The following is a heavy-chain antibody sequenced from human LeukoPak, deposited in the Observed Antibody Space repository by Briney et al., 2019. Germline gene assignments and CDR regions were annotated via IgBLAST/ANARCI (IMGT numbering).Heavy chain of an antibody. V-gene: IGHV3-30*02. Sequence: GGSLRLSCAGSGFSSSSYGMHWVRQAPGKGLEWMAFIRSDGSNKYYADSVKGRFTISRDNSKNTLYLQMNSLRAEDTAVYYCARILDSAWGELGYWGQGTLVTVSS. CDR3: ARILDSAWGELGY. CDR1: GFSSSSYG. D-gene: IGHD6-19*01. CDR2: IRSDGSNK. J-gene: IGHJ4*02.